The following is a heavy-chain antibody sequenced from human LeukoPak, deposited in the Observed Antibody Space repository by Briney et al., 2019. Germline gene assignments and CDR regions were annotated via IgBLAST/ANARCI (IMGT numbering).Heavy chain of an antibody. CDR2: ISSSGSTI. D-gene: IGHD6-13*01. J-gene: IGHJ4*02. Sequence: GGSLRLSCAASGFTFSKMNWVRQAPGKGLEWVSYISSSGSTIYYADSVQGRFTISRDNSKNTLYLQMNSLRAEDTAVYYCAKGTSTWYYPSLDYWGQGTLVTVSS. CDR1: GFTFSK. V-gene: IGHV3-48*01. CDR3: AKGTSTWYYPSLDY.